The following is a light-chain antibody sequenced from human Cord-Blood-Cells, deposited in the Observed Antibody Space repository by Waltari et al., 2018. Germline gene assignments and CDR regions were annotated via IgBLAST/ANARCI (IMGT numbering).Light chain of an antibody. CDR3: QSADSSGTYPV. J-gene: IGLJ3*02. V-gene: IGLV3-25*03. CDR1: ALPKQY. Sequence: SYELTQPPSVSVSPGQTARITCSGAALPKQYAYWYRQKPGQAPVLVIYKDSERPSGIPERFSGSSSGTTVTLTISGVQAEDEADYYCQSADSSGTYPVFGGGTKLTVL. CDR2: KDS.